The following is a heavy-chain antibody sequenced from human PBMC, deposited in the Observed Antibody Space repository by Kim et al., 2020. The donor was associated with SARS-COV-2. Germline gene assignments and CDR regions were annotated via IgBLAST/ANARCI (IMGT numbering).Heavy chain of an antibody. CDR2: IIPIFGTA. V-gene: IGHV1-69*13. Sequence: SVKVSCKASGGTFSSYAISWVRQAPGQGLEWMGGIIPIFGTANYAQKFQGRVTITADESTSTAYMELSSLRSEDTAVYYCARDLSTLLGFDYWGQGTLVTVSS. CDR3: ARDLSTLLGFDY. D-gene: IGHD2-2*01. J-gene: IGHJ4*02. CDR1: GGTFSSYA.